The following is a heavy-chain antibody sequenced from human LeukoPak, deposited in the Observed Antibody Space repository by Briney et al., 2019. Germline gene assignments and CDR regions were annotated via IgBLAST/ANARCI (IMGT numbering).Heavy chain of an antibody. D-gene: IGHD3-16*01. CDR1: GFTFSSYS. CDR2: ISSSGNYV. J-gene: IGHJ3*01. CDR3: ARGGLLLWGNAFDL. V-gene: IGHV3-21*01. Sequence: PGGSLRLSCAASGFTFSSYSMDWVRQAPGKGLEWVSSISSSGNYVYYADSAKGRFTISRDNAKNSLFLQTNSLRAEDTAVYYCARGGLLLWGNAFDLWGQGTKVTVSS.